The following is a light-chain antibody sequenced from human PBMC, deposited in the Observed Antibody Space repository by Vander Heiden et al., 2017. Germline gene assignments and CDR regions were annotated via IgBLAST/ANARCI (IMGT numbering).Light chain of an antibody. Sequence: DIQMTQSPSTLSASVGDRVTIHCRASQSISSWLAWYQQKPGKAPKLLIYKASSLERGVASRFSGSGSRKEFTLTISSLQPDDFATYYCQQYNSYSTFGQGTKVEIK. CDR2: KAS. J-gene: IGKJ1*01. V-gene: IGKV1-5*03. CDR3: QQYNSYST. CDR1: QSISSW.